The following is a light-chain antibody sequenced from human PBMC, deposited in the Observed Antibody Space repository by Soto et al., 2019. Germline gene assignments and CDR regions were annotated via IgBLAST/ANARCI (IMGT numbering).Light chain of an antibody. CDR1: QSVSSSY. CDR3: QQYGSSPIT. Sequence: EIVLTQSPGTLSLSPGERATLSCRASQSVSSSYLAWYQQKHGQAPRLLIYGASSRDTGIPDRFSGSGSGTDFTLPISRLEPEDFEVYYCQQYGSSPITFGQGTRLEIK. CDR2: GAS. J-gene: IGKJ5*01. V-gene: IGKV3-20*01.